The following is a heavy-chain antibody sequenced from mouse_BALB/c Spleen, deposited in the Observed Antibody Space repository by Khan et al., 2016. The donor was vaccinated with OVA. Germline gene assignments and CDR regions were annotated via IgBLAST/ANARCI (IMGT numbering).Heavy chain of an antibody. D-gene: IGHD1-1*01. J-gene: IGHJ4*01. Sequence: EVQLQESGPGLVKPSQSLSLTCTVTGYSITSDYAWDWIGQFPGNKLEWMGYISYGGSTNYNPSLKSRISITRDTSKNQFFLQLNSVTTEDTATYYCARKNYYGYAMDYWGQGTSVTVSS. CDR1: GYSITSDYA. CDR2: ISYGGST. CDR3: ARKNYYGYAMDY. V-gene: IGHV3-2*02.